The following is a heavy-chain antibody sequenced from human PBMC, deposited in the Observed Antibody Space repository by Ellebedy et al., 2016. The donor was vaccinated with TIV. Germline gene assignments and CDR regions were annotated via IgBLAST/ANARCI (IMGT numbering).Heavy chain of an antibody. CDR2: INHSGST. V-gene: IGHV4-34*01. CDR3: ARGHKQLWRGDFDY. D-gene: IGHD5-18*01. J-gene: IGHJ4*02. CDR1: AGSFSGYY. Sequence: SETLSLXXAVYAGSFSGYYWSWIRQPPGKGLEWIGEINHSGSTNYNPSLKSRVTISVDTSKNQFSLKLSSVTAADTAVYYRARGHKQLWRGDFDYWGQGTLVTVSS.